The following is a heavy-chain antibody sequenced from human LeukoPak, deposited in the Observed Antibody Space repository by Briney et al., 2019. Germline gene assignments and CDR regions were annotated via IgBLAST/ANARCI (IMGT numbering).Heavy chain of an antibody. CDR1: GYTFTSYG. D-gene: IGHD2-21*02. CDR3: ARQGPLYCGGDCYAFDI. CDR2: ISAYNGYT. V-gene: IGHV1-18*01. Sequence: GASVKVSCKASGYTFTSYGISWVRRAPGQGLEWMGWISAYNGYTNYAQKLQDRVTLTTDTSTSTAYMELRSLRSDDTAVYYCARQGPLYCGGDCYAFDIWGQGTMVTVSS. J-gene: IGHJ3*02.